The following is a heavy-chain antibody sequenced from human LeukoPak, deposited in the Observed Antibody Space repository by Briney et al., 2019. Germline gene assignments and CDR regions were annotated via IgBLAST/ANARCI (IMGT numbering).Heavy chain of an antibody. Sequence: GGSLRLSCTASGFNFSTSWMSWVRQAPGKGLEWVSTISRSGVATYYANSVKGRFTISRDNSKNTVYVQMNSLRAEDTAIYYCAKHSHDGSAPYYEVQLDYWGQGTLVTVSS. CDR1: GFNFSTSW. V-gene: IGHV3-23*01. D-gene: IGHD3-22*01. J-gene: IGHJ4*02. CDR3: AKHSHDGSAPYYEVQLDY. CDR2: ISRSGVAT.